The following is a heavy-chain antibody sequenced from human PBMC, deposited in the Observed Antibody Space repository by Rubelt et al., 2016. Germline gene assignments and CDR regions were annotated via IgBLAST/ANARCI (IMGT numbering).Heavy chain of an antibody. CDR3: AKVWWAQRGFDY. J-gene: IGHJ4*02. Sequence: GGGLIQPGGSLRLSCAASGFTFSIFGMSWVRQAPGKGLEWVSFIGDSGRTTYYADSVKGRFTISRDNSENKLHLQMNSLRAEDTAVYYCAKVWWAQRGFDYWGQGALVTVSS. CDR2: IGDSGRTT. D-gene: IGHD2-21*01. CDR1: GFTFSIFG. V-gene: IGHV3-23*01.